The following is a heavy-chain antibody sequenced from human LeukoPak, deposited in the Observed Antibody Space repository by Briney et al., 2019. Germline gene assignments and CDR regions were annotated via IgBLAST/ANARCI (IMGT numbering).Heavy chain of an antibody. CDR2: ITSGSGNT. Sequence: GGSLRLSCAASGFTFKDYYMSWICQAPGKGLEWVSDITSGSGNTDYADSVRGRFTISRENAKNSLYLQMNSLRAEDTAVYYCARIYNSRDSGLDVWGQGTAVTVSS. V-gene: IGHV3-11*03. CDR1: GFTFKDYY. D-gene: IGHD2/OR15-2a*01. CDR3: ARIYNSRDSGLDV. J-gene: IGHJ6*02.